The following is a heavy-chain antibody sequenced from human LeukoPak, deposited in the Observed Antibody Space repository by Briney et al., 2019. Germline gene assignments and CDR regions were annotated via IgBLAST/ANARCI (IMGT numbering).Heavy chain of an antibody. CDR3: ASDDGVAVAGTWGC. D-gene: IGHD6-19*01. CDR2: ISAYNGNT. V-gene: IGHV1-18*01. Sequence: ASVKVSCKASGYTFTSYGISWVRQAPGQGLEWMGWISAYNGNTNYAQKVQGRVNMTTDTSTTTAYMELRSLRPDDTAVYYCASDDGVAVAGTWGCWGQGTVVTVSS. CDR1: GYTFTSYG. J-gene: IGHJ4*02.